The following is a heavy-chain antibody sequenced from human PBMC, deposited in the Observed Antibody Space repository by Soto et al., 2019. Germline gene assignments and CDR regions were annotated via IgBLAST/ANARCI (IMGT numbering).Heavy chain of an antibody. V-gene: IGHV3-30-3*01. CDR3: ARDPWFPNPFWSGYYTEFDY. J-gene: IGHJ4*02. Sequence: PGGSLRLSCAASGFTFSSYAMHWVRQAPGKRLEWVAVISYDGSNKYYADSVKGRFTISRDNSKNTLYLQMNSLRAEDTAVYYCARDPWFPNPFWSGYYTEFDYWGQGTLVTVSS. CDR1: GFTFSSYA. D-gene: IGHD3-3*01. CDR2: ISYDGSNK.